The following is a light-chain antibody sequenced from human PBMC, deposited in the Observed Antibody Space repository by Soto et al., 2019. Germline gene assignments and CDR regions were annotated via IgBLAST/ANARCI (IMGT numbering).Light chain of an antibody. J-gene: IGKJ4*01. CDR3: QQRSNWPPVT. CDR1: QSVGSY. Sequence: EIVLTQSPATLSLSPGERATLSCRASQSVGSYLAWYQQKPGQAPRLLIYDASNRATCIPARFSGSGSGTDFTLTISSLEPADFAVYYCQQRSNWPPVTFGGGTKVEIK. V-gene: IGKV3-11*01. CDR2: DAS.